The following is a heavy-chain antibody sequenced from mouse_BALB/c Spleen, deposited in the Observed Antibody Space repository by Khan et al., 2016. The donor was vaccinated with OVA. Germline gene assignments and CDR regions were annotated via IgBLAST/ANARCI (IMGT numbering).Heavy chain of an antibody. Sequence: QVQLKQSGPGLVQPSQSLSITCTVSGFSLTTYGVHWVRQSPGKGLEWLGMIRSGGSTAYNAAFISRLSISKDNSKSQVFFKMDSLQANDTAIYYCARNYDYDEGLAYWGQGTLVTVSA. CDR2: IRSGGST. J-gene: IGHJ3*01. D-gene: IGHD2-4*01. CDR1: GFSLTTYG. CDR3: ARNYDYDEGLAY. V-gene: IGHV2-2*02.